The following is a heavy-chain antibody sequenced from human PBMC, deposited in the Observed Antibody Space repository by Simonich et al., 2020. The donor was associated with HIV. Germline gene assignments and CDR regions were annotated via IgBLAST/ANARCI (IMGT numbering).Heavy chain of an antibody. V-gene: IGHV4-34*01. J-gene: IGHJ1*01. CDR1: GGSFSVYY. CDR3: ARLTAGGLGEYFQH. D-gene: IGHD6-13*01. Sequence: QVQLQQWGAGLLKPSETLSLTCAFYGGSFSVYYWSWIPQPPGKGLEGIGEINHSGSTNYNPPLKSRVTISVDTSKNQFSLKLSSVTAADTAVYYCARLTAGGLGEYFQHWGQGTLVTVSS. CDR2: INHSGST.